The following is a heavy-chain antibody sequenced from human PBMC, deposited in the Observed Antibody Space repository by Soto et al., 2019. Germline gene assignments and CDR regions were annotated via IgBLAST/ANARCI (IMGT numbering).Heavy chain of an antibody. CDR3: AREGDAFDI. V-gene: IGHV3-7*04. CDR1: GFTFSNHY. Sequence: EVQLVESGGGLVQYGGSLRLSCAASGFTFSNHYISWIRQAPGKGLEWVANIKQDGSEKYYVDSVKGRFTISRDNAKKLLYLHMNSLRVEDTAVYYCAREGDAFDIWGQGTTVTVSS. J-gene: IGHJ3*02. CDR2: IKQDGSEK.